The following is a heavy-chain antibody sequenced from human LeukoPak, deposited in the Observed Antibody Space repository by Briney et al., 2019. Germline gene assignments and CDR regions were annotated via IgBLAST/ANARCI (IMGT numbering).Heavy chain of an antibody. V-gene: IGHV4-34*01. J-gene: IGHJ5*02. D-gene: IGHD4-23*01. CDR1: GGSFSGYY. CDR3: ARGGGVGWFDP. CDR2: INHSGST. Sequence: PSETLSLTCAVYGGSFSGYYWSWIRQPPGKGLEWIGEINHSGSTNYNPSLKSRVTISVDTSKHQFSLKLSSVTAADTAVYYCARGGGVGWFDPWGQGTLVTVSS.